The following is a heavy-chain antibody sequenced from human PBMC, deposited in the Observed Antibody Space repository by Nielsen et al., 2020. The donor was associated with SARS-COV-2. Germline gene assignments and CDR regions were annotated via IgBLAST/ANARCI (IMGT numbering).Heavy chain of an antibody. CDR1: GGSFSGYY. CDR2: INHSGST. V-gene: IGHV4-34*01. Sequence: SETLSLTCAVYGGSFSGYYWSWIRQPPGKGLEWIGEINHSGSTNYNPSLKSRVTISVDTSKNQFSLKLGSVTAADTAVYYCAVHSGSYYGGDYWGQGTLVTVSS. D-gene: IGHD1-26*01. CDR3: AVHSGSYYGGDY. J-gene: IGHJ4*02.